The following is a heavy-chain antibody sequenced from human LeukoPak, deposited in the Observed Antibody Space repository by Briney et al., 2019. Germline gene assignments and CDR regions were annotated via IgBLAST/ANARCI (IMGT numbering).Heavy chain of an antibody. D-gene: IGHD3-10*01. CDR3: AREDGSGSYYNSAY. CDR2: FYCSGST. J-gene: IGHJ4*02. V-gene: IGHV4-30-4*08. CDR1: GGSMSSGDDY. Sequence: SQTLSLTCTVSGGSMSSGDDYWSWIRQPPGKGLEWLGYFYCSGSTYSNPSLQSQVTISLDTSKTQFSLKLSSVTAADTAVYYCAREDGSGSYYNSAYWGQGTLVTVSS.